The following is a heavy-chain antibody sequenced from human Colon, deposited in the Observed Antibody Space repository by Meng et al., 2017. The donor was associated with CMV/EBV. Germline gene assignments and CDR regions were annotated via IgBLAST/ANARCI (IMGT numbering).Heavy chain of an antibody. J-gene: IGHJ4*02. V-gene: IGHV1-2*02. D-gene: IGHD6-13*01. CDR1: GYTFTANH. CDR3: VRESWYFDF. CDR2: IYPQDGGT. Sequence: QERLEQSGLELNKLGASLKVSFKTPGYTFTANHLHWVRQAPGQGLEWMGWIYPQDGGTYFAQKFQDRVTLTRDTSITTAYMELSGLTSDDTAIYYCVRESWYFDFWGEGTLVTVSS.